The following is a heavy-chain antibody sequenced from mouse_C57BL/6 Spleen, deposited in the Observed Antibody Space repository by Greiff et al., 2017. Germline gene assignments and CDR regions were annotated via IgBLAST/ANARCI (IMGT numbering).Heavy chain of an antibody. D-gene: IGHD4-1*01. CDR3: ARYWDHYAMDY. CDR2: IWSGGST. V-gene: IGHV2-2*01. CDR1: GFSLTSYG. Sequence: QVQLQQSGPGLVQPSQSLSITCTASGFSLTSYGVHWVRQSPGKGLEWLGVIWSGGSTDYNAAFISRLSISKDNSKSQVFFKMNSLQADDTAIYCCARYWDHYAMDYWGQGTSVTVSS. J-gene: IGHJ4*01.